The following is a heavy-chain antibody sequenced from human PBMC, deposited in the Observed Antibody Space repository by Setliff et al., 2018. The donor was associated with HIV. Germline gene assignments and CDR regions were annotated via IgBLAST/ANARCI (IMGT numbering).Heavy chain of an antibody. Sequence: GGSLRLSCAASGLTFSNAWMSWVRQAPGEGPEWASAISGSGGSTFYADSVKGRFTISRDNSKNTLYLQMNGLRVEDTAVYYCAKDGISGGAYPPYYFDYWGHGTLVTVSS. V-gene: IGHV3-23*01. CDR3: AKDGISGGAYPPYYFDY. CDR1: GLTFSNAW. D-gene: IGHD2-15*01. J-gene: IGHJ4*01. CDR2: ISGSGGST.